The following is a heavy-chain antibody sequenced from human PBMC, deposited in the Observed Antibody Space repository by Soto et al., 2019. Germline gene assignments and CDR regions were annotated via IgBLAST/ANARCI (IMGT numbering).Heavy chain of an antibody. J-gene: IGHJ3*01. Sequence: KASETLSLTCTVTGASIRGSYYFWSWIRQPPGEGLEWLGYVYSTGSTYYNPSLKSRISMSVDTSKNQFSLILSSVSAADTAVYYCARHATMNRGGVDVFDVWGPGTVVTVSS. CDR3: ARHATMNRGGVDVFDV. V-gene: IGHV4-30-4*08. CDR2: VYSTGST. CDR1: GASIRGSYYF. D-gene: IGHD3-10*01.